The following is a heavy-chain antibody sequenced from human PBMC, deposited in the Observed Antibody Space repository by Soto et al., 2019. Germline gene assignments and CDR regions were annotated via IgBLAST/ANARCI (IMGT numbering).Heavy chain of an antibody. Sequence: GGSLRLSCAAAGFIFSNYAMSWVRQAPGKGPEWVSVISGSGGSTYYADSVKGRFTISRDNSKNTLYLQMNSLRAEDTAVYYCAKDAKEATGSAYRMDVSGQGTTVTVYS. CDR2: ISGSGGST. CDR3: AKDAKEATGSAYRMDV. CDR1: GFIFSNYA. D-gene: IGHD1-1*01. V-gene: IGHV3-23*01. J-gene: IGHJ6*02.